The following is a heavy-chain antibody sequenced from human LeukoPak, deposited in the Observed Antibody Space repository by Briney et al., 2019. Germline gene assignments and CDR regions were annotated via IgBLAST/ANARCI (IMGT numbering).Heavy chain of an antibody. J-gene: IGHJ3*02. CDR2: INHSGST. CDR3: ARYATMIVVVRDAFDI. CDR1: GGSFSGYY. D-gene: IGHD3-22*01. V-gene: IGHV4-34*01. Sequence: PSETLSLTCAVYGGSFSGYYWSWIRQPPGKGLEWIGEINHSGSTNYNPSLKSRVTISVDTSKNQFSLKLSSVTAADTAVYYCARYATMIVVVRDAFDIWGQGTMVTVSS.